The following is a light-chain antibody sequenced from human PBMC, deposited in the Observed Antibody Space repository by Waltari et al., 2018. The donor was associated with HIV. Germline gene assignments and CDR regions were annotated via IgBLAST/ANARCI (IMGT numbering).Light chain of an antibody. Sequence: EIVLTQSPAPPSLSPGARVTLSCRASQSVSDFLAWYQHKSGQAPRLLIFDASNRATGSPAGCSGSGSGTDFTLTSSSLEPEEFAVYFCQQRSDWRRLTFGGGTRLEIK. CDR1: QSVSDF. J-gene: IGKJ4*01. V-gene: IGKV3-11*01. CDR2: DAS. CDR3: QQRSDWRRLT.